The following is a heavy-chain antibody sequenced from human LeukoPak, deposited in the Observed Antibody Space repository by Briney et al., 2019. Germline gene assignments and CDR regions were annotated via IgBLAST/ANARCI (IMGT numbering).Heavy chain of an antibody. Sequence: GGSLRLSCAASGFTFSSYWMHWVRHAPGKGLVWVSRINSDGSTTNYADSVKGRFTISRDNAKNTLYLQMNSLRAEDTAVYYCARDGIVGATNFDYWGQGTLVTVSS. CDR3: ARDGIVGATNFDY. D-gene: IGHD1-26*01. V-gene: IGHV3-74*01. CDR1: GFTFSSYW. J-gene: IGHJ4*02. CDR2: INSDGSTT.